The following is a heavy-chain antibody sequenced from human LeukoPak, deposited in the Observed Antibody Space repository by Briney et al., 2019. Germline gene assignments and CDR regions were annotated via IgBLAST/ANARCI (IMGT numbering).Heavy chain of an antibody. CDR1: GYSFTSYW. D-gene: IGHD3-10*01. CDR2: VYPSDSDSDT. J-gene: IGHJ4*02. Sequence: GESLKISCKGSGYSFTSYWIGWVRQMPGKGLEWMGVVYPSDSDSDTKYSPSFQGQVTISADKSISTAYLQWSSLKAPDTAIYYCARRDYYGSGSYWGAFDYWGQGTLVTVSS. V-gene: IGHV5-51*01. CDR3: ARRDYYGSGSYWGAFDY.